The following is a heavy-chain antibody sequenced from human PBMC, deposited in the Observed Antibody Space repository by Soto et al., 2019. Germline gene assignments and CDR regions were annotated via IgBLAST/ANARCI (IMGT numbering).Heavy chain of an antibody. CDR3: SINYAYEEGDYWYGIDV. CDR2: ISSYGSDT. V-gene: IGHV3-74*01. Sequence: EVQLVESGGGLVLPGGSLRLSCAASGFTFSRYWMHWVRQAPGQGLVWVSRISSYGSDTHYADSVKGRFTISRDNAKNTLYLKMNRLRAVATAVYYCSINYAYEEGDYWYGIDVLGQWTTVTVSS. D-gene: IGHD3-16*01. J-gene: IGHJ6*02. CDR1: GFTFSRYW.